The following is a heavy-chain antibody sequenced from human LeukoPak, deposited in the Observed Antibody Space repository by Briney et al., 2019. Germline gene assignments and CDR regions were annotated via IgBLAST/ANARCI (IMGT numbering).Heavy chain of an antibody. Sequence: SETLSLTCAVYGGSFSGYYWSWIRQPPGKGLEWIGEINHSGSTNYNPSLKSRVTISVDTSNNQFSLKLGSVTAADTAVYYCARSYGSGSIYGMDVWGKGTTVTVSS. CDR3: ARSYGSGSIYGMDV. V-gene: IGHV4-34*01. CDR1: GGSFSGYY. CDR2: INHSGST. D-gene: IGHD3-10*01. J-gene: IGHJ6*04.